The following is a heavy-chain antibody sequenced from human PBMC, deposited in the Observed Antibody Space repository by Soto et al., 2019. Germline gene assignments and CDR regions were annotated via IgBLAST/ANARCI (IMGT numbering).Heavy chain of an antibody. CDR2: IYYSGST. CDR1: GGSISSYY. Sequence: SETLSLTCTVSGGSISSYYWSWIRQPPGKGLEWIGYIYYSGSTNYNPSLKSRVTISVDTSKNQFSLKLSSVTAADTAVYYCARIRPVLRYFGWLPERIDYWGQGTLVTVSS. CDR3: ARIRPVLRYFGWLPERIDY. D-gene: IGHD3-9*01. V-gene: IGHV4-59*08. J-gene: IGHJ4*02.